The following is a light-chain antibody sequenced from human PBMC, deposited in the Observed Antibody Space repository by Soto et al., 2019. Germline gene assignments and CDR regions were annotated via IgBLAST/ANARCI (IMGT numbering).Light chain of an antibody. CDR2: GAS. V-gene: IGKV3-15*01. J-gene: IGKJ4*01. CDR3: QQYDYWLSLI. Sequence: EKVMTQSPATLSVSPGERVTLSCRASESVSSNLAWYHQRPGQAPRLLIYGASTRATGIPARFSGSGSGTEFTLTISSLQSEDFGVYYCQQYDYWLSLIFGGGTKVQMK. CDR1: ESVSSN.